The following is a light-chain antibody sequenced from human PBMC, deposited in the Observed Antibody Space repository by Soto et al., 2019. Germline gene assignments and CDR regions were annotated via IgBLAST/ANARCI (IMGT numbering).Light chain of an antibody. CDR3: QQSYSILYS. CDR1: QSISGY. J-gene: IGKJ2*03. CDR2: SAS. V-gene: IGKV1-39*01. Sequence: DIQMTQSPSSLSASVGDSVTLTCRASQSISGYLNWYQQKPGKAPKVLIYSASRLQSGVPSRFSGSGSGTDLTLTISSLELEDFATYYCQQSYSILYSFGQGTRLEIK.